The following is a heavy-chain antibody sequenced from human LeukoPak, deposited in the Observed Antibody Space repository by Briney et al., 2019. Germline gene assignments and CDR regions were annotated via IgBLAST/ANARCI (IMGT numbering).Heavy chain of an antibody. J-gene: IGHJ4*02. CDR2: ISAYNGNT. D-gene: IGHD3-10*01. V-gene: IGHV1-18*01. Sequence: GASVKVSCKASGYTFTSYGISWVRQAPGQGLEWMGWISAYNGNTNYAQKLQGRVTMTTDTSTSTAYMGLRSLRSDDTAVYYCARGSSARWSYYYGSGSYYTPFDYWGQGTLVTVSS. CDR3: ARGSSARWSYYYGSGSYYTPFDY. CDR1: GYTFTSYG.